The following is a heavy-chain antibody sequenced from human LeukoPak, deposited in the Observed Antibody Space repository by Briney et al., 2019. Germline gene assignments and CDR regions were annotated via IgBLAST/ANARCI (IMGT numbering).Heavy chain of an antibody. V-gene: IGHV3-30*04. CDR3: AKDLAVAETFDY. J-gene: IGHJ4*02. CDR2: ISYDGSNK. D-gene: IGHD6-19*01. CDR1: GFSFSNYA. Sequence: PGRSLRLSCAASGFSFSNYAMHWVRQAPGKGLEWVAFISYDGSNKYYADSVKGRFTISRDNSKYTLDLQMNSLRAEDTAVYYCAKDLAVAETFDYWGQGTLVTVSS.